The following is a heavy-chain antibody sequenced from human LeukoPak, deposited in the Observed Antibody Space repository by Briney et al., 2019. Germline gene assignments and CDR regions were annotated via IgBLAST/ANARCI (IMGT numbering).Heavy chain of an antibody. D-gene: IGHD1-26*01. CDR3: ARSGALPSLYYYYMDV. Sequence: GASVKVSCKASGYTFTDYYMYWVRQAPGQGLEWMGWINPNSGDTNYAQKFQGRVTMTRDTSINTAYMELRRLRSDDTAVYYCARSGALPSLYYYYMDVWGEGTTVSVSS. V-gene: IGHV1-2*02. CDR2: INPNSGDT. CDR1: GYTFTDYY. J-gene: IGHJ6*03.